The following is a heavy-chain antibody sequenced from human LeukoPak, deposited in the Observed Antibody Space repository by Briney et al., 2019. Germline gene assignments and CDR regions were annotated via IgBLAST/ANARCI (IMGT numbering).Heavy chain of an antibody. CDR2: ISAYNGNT. CDR3: ARRIAAAGTNWFDP. CDR1: GYSFTCYG. D-gene: IGHD6-13*01. Sequence: GASVKVSCKASGYSFTCYGISWVRQAPGQGLEWMGWISAYNGNTNYAQKLQGRVTMTTDTSTSTAYMELRSLRSDDTAVYYCARRIAAAGTNWFDPWGQATLVTVSS. V-gene: IGHV1-18*04. J-gene: IGHJ5*02.